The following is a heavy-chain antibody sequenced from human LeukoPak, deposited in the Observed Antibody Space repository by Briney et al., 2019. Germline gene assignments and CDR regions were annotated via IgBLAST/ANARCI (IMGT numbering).Heavy chain of an antibody. J-gene: IGHJ3*02. CDR3: ARDARGAAAADDPLDI. V-gene: IGHV1-69*13. CDR2: IIPIFGTA. Sequence: ASVKVSCKASGGTFSSYAISWVRQAPGQGLEWMGGIIPIFGTANYAQKFQGRVTITADESTSTAYMELSSLRSEDTAVYYCARDARGAAAADDPLDIWGQGTTVTVSS. CDR1: GGTFSSYA. D-gene: IGHD6-13*01.